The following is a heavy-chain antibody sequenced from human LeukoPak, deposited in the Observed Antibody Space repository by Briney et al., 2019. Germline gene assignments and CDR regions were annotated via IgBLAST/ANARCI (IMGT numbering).Heavy chain of an antibody. Sequence: GGSLRLSCAASGFTVSDNYRSWVRQAPGKGLEWVAVMYSGGDTYYTNSVKGRFTFSRDISKNTLFLQMNGLTTEDTAMYYCARDAPQVPAAGVLASWGQGTLVTVSS. D-gene: IGHD6-13*01. CDR2: MYSGGDT. CDR1: GFTVSDNY. CDR3: ARDAPQVPAAGVLAS. V-gene: IGHV3-53*01. J-gene: IGHJ5*02.